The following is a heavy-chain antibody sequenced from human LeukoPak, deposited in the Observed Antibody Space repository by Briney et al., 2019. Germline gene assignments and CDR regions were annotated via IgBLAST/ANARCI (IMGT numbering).Heavy chain of an antibody. CDR3: ARYYYGSGSPTGSSWFDP. CDR1: GGSFSGYY. V-gene: IGHV4-34*01. CDR2: INHSGST. D-gene: IGHD3-10*01. J-gene: IGHJ5*02. Sequence: SETLSLTCAVYGGSFSGYYWSWIRQPPGKGLEWIGEINHSGSTNYNPSLKSRVTISVDTSKNQFSLKLSSVTAADTAVYYCARYYYGSGSPTGSSWFDPWGQGTLVTVSS.